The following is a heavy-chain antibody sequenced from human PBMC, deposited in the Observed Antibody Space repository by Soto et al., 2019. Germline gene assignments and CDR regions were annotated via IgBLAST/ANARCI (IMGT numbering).Heavy chain of an antibody. V-gene: IGHV3-30-3*01. D-gene: IGHD2-8*01. Sequence: PGGSLRLSCAASGFTFSSYAMHWVRQAPGKGLEWVAVISYDGSNKYYADSVKGRFTISRDNSKNTLYLQMNSLRAEDTAVYYCARDRELMVYYYYGMDVWGQGTTVTAP. CDR2: ISYDGSNK. CDR3: ARDRELMVYYYYGMDV. CDR1: GFTFSSYA. J-gene: IGHJ6*02.